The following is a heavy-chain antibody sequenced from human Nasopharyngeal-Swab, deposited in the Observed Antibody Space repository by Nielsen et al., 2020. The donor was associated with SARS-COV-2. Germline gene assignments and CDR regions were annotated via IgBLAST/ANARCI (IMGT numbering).Heavy chain of an antibody. CDR1: GFTFKSYW. CDR2: ENQHGSET. D-gene: IGHD4-17*01. J-gene: IGHJ4*02. Sequence: GESLKISCEASGFTFKSYWMSWVRQAPGKGLEWVANENQHGSETYYANSVEGRFTISSDNAKNSVYLQMNRLSPEDTAVYYCAKDGLYGDYASSPGFNSWGQGMLVTVSS. V-gene: IGHV3-7*03. CDR3: AKDGLYGDYASSPGFNS.